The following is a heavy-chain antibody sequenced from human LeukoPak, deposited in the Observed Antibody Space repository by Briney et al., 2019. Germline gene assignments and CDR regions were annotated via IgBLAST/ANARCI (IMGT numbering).Heavy chain of an antibody. CDR1: GFTFSSYA. D-gene: IGHD6-19*01. V-gene: IGHV3-23*01. CDR3: AKERVVGTCYYYYGMDV. CDR2: ISGSGGST. Sequence: GASLRLSCAASGFTFSSYAMSWVRQAPGKGLEWVSAISGSGGSTYYADSVKGRFTISRDNSKNTLYLQMNSLRAEDTAVYYCAKERVVGTCYYYYGMDVWGQGTTVTVSS. J-gene: IGHJ6*02.